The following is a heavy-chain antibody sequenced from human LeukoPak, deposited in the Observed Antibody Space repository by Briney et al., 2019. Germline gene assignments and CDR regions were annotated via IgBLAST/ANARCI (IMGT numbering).Heavy chain of an antibody. J-gene: IGHJ4*02. CDR1: GFSFSAYW. Sequence: GGSLRLSCAASGFSFSAYWMRWVRQAPGTGLEWVANINPAGTETYYVDSVKGRFTISRDNAKNLLYLQMNSLRAEDTAVYYCARFGYVAAVDLWGQGTLVTVSS. CDR2: INPAGTET. CDR3: ARFGYVAAVDL. V-gene: IGHV3-7*01. D-gene: IGHD2-15*01.